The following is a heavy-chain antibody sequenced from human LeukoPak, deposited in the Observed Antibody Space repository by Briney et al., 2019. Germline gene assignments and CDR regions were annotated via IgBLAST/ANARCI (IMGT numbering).Heavy chain of an antibody. J-gene: IGHJ4*02. CDR3: ARRSSSCSGGTCDFYYYDS. Sequence: GAALQISFYGSGYNFVAHWIVWGRQMPGKGLEWGGSIYPGDAETKYNSSFEGQVTISTDKSITTAYLQWSGLRASDTALYFCARRSSSCSGGTCDFYYYDSWGQGTRVTVSS. D-gene: IGHD6-6*01. CDR1: GYNFVAHW. CDR2: IYPGDAET. V-gene: IGHV5-51*01.